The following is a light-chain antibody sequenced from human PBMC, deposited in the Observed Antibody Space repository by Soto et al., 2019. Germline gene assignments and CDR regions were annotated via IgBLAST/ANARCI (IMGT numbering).Light chain of an antibody. CDR1: QSVSSN. J-gene: IGKJ1*01. Sequence: EIVMTQSPATLSVSPGERATLSCRASQSVSSNLAWYQQKPGQAPRLLIYGASTRATGIPARFSGSGSGTEINLTISSLQSEDFAVYYCQQDNNWPTFGQGTKVEIK. V-gene: IGKV3-15*01. CDR3: QQDNNWPT. CDR2: GAS.